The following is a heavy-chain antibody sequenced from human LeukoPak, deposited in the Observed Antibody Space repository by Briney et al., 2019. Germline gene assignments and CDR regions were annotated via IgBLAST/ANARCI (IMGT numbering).Heavy chain of an antibody. J-gene: IGHJ4*02. D-gene: IGHD2/OR15-2a*01. V-gene: IGHV1-2*02. CDR2: INPNSGGT. CDR3: ARDRAGEYYFDY. Sequence: ASVKVSCKASGYTFTGYYMHWVRQAPGQGLEWMGWINPNSGGTNYAQKFQGRVTMTRDTSISTAYMELSSLRSEDTAVYYCARDRAGEYYFDYWGQGTLVTVSS. CDR1: GYTFTGYY.